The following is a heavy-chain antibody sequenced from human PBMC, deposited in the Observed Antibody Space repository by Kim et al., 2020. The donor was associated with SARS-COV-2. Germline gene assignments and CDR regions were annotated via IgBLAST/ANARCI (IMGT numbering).Heavy chain of an antibody. CDR2: INPNSGGT. Sequence: ASVKVSCKASGYTFTGYYMHWVRQAPGQGLEWMGWINPNSGGTNYAQKFQGWVTMTRHTSISTAYMELSRLRSDDTAVYYCARDPLIAVAGDAFDIWGQGTMVTVSS. D-gene: IGHD6-19*01. J-gene: IGHJ3*02. CDR1: GYTFTGYY. V-gene: IGHV1-2*04. CDR3: ARDPLIAVAGDAFDI.